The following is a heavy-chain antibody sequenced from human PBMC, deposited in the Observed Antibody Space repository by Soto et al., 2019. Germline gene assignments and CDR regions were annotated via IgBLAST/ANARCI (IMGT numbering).Heavy chain of an antibody. J-gene: IGHJ4*02. CDR3: AKEGIANTYYHDETGYFRHYFDF. D-gene: IGHD3-22*01. CDR2: ISDSSNNT. Sequence: EVQLLESGGGLVKPGGSLRLSCAASGFKFNNYGMSWVRQAPGKGLEWVSGISDSSNNTYYADSVKGRFTISRDSSKNTLYLRINSLRAEDTAVYYCAKEGIANTYYHDETGYFRHYFDFWGQGIVVTVTP. V-gene: IGHV3-23*01. CDR1: GFKFNNYG.